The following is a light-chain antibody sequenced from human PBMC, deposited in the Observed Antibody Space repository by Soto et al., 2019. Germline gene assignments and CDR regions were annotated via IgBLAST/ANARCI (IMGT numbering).Light chain of an antibody. J-gene: IGKJ2*01. Sequence: IHLTNFPSSLSAFLEKKLTITSRPIQAIRSYLAWYQQKPGKAPKLLIYAASTLQSGVPSSFSGSGSGTDFTLTISSLQPEDFATYYCQQLNSYPYTFGQGTKLEIK. CDR3: QQLNSYPYT. V-gene: IGKV1-9*01. CDR1: QAIRSY. CDR2: AAS.